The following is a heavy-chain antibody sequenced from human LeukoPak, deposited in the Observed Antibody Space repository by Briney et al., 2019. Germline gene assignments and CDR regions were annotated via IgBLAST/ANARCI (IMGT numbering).Heavy chain of an antibody. V-gene: IGHV3-23*01. D-gene: IGHD6-19*01. CDR3: AGGSSGWYYFDC. J-gene: IGHJ4*02. CDR2: ISGSGGST. Sequence: PGGSLRLSCAASGFTFSSYAMNWVRQAPRKGLEWVSAISGSGGSTYYADSVRGRFTISRDNSKNTLYLQMNSLRAEDTAVYYCAGGSSGWYYFDCWGQGTLVTVSS. CDR1: GFTFSSYA.